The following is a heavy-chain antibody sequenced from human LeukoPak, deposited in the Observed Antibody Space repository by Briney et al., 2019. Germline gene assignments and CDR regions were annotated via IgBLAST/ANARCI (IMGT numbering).Heavy chain of an antibody. CDR2: ISGSGGST. CDR1: GLTFSSYA. V-gene: IGHV3-23*01. CDR3: AKGGYDFWSGYFPLHDAFDI. D-gene: IGHD3-3*01. J-gene: IGHJ3*02. Sequence: PGGSLRLSCAASGLTFSSYAMSWVRQAPGKGLEWVSAISGSGGSTYYADSVKGRFTISRDNSKNTLYLQMNSLRAEDTAVYYCAKGGYDFWSGYFPLHDAFDIWGQGTMVTVSS.